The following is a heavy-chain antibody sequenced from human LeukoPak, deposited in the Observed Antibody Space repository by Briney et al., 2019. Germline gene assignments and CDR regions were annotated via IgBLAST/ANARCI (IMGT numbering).Heavy chain of an antibody. D-gene: IGHD3-10*01. CDR2: ISGSGGST. Sequence: GGSLRPSCAASGFTFSSYAMSWVHQAPGNGLEWVSAISGSGGSTYYADSVKGRFTISRDNSKNTLYLQMNSLRAEDTAVYYCAKDARFQGESMDVWGQGTTVTVSS. V-gene: IGHV3-23*01. J-gene: IGHJ6*02. CDR3: AKDARFQGESMDV. CDR1: GFTFSSYA.